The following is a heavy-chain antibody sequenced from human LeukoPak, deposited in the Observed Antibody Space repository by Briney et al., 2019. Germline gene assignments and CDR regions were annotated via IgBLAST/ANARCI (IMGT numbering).Heavy chain of an antibody. CDR1: GFTVSTYY. CDR3: ARGLGYCTSTTCLLPFDY. D-gene: IGHD2-2*01. V-gene: IGHV3-53*01. J-gene: IGHJ4*02. CDR2: IYSGGST. Sequence: PGGSLRLSCAASGFTVSTYYMTWVHQAPGKGLECVSDIYSGGSTYYADSVKGRFTVSRDNSKNTLYLQMNSLRAEDTAMYYCARGLGYCTSTTCLLPFDYWGQGTLVTVSS.